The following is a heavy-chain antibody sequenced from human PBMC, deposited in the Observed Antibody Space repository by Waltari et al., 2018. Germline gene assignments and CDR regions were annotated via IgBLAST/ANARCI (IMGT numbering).Heavy chain of an antibody. CDR1: GIGFSSYS. V-gene: IGHV3-23*01. CDR2: ISVGRDIR. Sequence: EEHLLESGGDLVQLGGSLSISCRAAGIGFSSYSMNWVRQAPGQGLEWVAAISVGRDIRNYADSVRGRWTISRDKSKNTLYLQMNFLRAEDTATYYCAKDQRSYGDFFFDYWGQGTPVTVSS. CDR3: AKDQRSYGDFFFDY. D-gene: IGHD4-17*01. J-gene: IGHJ4*02.